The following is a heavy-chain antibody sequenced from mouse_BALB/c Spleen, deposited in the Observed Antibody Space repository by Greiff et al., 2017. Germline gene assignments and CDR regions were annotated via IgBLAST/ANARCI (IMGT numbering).Heavy chain of an antibody. CDR1: GFNIKDYY. CDR3: NARDGSTTMDY. CDR2: IDPENGDT. D-gene: IGHD1-1*01. J-gene: IGHJ4*01. Sequence: EVKLMESGAELVRSGASVKLSCTASGFNIKDYYMHWVKQRPEQGLEWIGWIDPENGDTEYAPKFQGKATMTADTSSNTAYLQLSSLTSEDTAVYYCNARDGSTTMDYWGQGTSVTVSS. V-gene: IGHV14-4*02.